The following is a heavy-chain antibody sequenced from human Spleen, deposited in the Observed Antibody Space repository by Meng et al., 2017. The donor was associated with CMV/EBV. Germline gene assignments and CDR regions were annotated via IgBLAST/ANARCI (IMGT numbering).Heavy chain of an antibody. CDR3: ARSWSGYSLGY. Sequence: LSCAASGFTFSNHNMNWVRQAPGKGLEWVSSISGRSTYIFYADSVRGRFTISRDNAKNTLDLQMNSLRAEDTAVYYCARSWSGYSLGYWGQGTLVTVSS. CDR2: ISGRSTYI. CDR1: GFTFSNHN. D-gene: IGHD3-3*01. J-gene: IGHJ4*02. V-gene: IGHV3-21*01.